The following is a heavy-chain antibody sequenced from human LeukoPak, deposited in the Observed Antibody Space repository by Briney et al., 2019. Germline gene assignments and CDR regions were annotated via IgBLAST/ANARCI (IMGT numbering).Heavy chain of an antibody. D-gene: IGHD3-10*01. CDR2: ISSSGSTI. Sequence: GGSLRLSCAASRFTFSSYEMNWVRQAPGKGLEWVSYISSSGSTIYYADSVKGRFTISRDNAKNTLYLQMNSLRAEDTAVYYCARDLIREYYFDYWGQGTLVTVSS. J-gene: IGHJ4*02. V-gene: IGHV3-48*03. CDR1: RFTFSSYE. CDR3: ARDLIREYYFDY.